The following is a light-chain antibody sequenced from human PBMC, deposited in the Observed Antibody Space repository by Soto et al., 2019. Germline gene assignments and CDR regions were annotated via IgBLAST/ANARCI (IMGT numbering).Light chain of an antibody. V-gene: IGKV3-11*01. CDR1: QTVGIY. Sequence: DIVLTQSPATLALSPGERATLSCRASQTVGIYLAWYQHKPGQAPRLLIYDASIRATGIPARFSGSGSGTDFTRTISSLEREDFAVYYCQQRAGWPPRSFGGGSKVQIK. J-gene: IGKJ4*01. CDR2: DAS. CDR3: QQRAGWPPRS.